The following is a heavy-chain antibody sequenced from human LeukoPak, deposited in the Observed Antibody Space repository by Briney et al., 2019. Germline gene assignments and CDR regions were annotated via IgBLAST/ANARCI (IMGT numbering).Heavy chain of an antibody. J-gene: IGHJ4*02. CDR1: GFTFSSYE. Sequence: GGSLRLSCAASGFTFSSYEMNWVRQAPGKGLEWVSYISSSGSTIYYADSVKGRFTISRDNAKNSLYLQMNSLRAEDTAVHYCARGRIDYGGNSLDYWGQGTLVTVSS. CDR3: ARGRIDYGGNSLDY. D-gene: IGHD4-23*01. CDR2: ISSSGSTI. V-gene: IGHV3-48*03.